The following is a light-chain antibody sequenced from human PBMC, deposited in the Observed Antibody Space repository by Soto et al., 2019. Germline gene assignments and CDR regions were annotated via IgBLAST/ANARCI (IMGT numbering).Light chain of an antibody. CDR3: QTWGTGFQV. Sequence: QPVLTQSPSASASLGASVKLTCTLSSGHSSYAIAWHQKQPGKGPRYLMDLNNDGSHSKGDGIPDRFSGSSSGAERYPIISSLQSEDEADYYCQTWGTGFQVFGGGTQLTVL. CDR1: SGHSSYA. J-gene: IGLJ2*01. CDR2: LNNDGSH. V-gene: IGLV4-69*01.